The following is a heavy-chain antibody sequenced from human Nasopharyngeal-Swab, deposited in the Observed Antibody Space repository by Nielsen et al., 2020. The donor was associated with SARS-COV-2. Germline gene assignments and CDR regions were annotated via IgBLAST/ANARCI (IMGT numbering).Heavy chain of an antibody. CDR2: ISYDGSNK. J-gene: IGHJ6*02. V-gene: IGHV3-30*03. CDR1: GFTFSSYG. CDR3: ARVDGYSYGYYYYYYGMDV. Sequence: GGSLRLSCAASGFTFSSYGMHWVRQAPGKGLEWVAVISYDGSNKYYADSVKGRFTISRDNSKNTLYLQMNSLRAEDTAVYYCARVDGYSYGYYYYYYGMDVWGQGTTVTVSS. D-gene: IGHD5-18*01.